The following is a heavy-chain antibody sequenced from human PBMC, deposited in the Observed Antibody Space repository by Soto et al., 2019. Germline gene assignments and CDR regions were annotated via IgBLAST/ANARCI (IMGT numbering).Heavy chain of an antibody. J-gene: IGHJ4*02. CDR2: INAGNDNT. CDR3: ARIIYSSSWYPDY. Sequence: QVQLVQSGAEVKKPGASVKVSCKASGYTFTSYAMHWVRQAPEQRLECMGWINAGNDNTKYSQKFQSRVTITSDTSASPPYIERSSLRSEDTAVYYCARIIYSSSWYPDYWSQGTMVTVSS. D-gene: IGHD6-13*01. V-gene: IGHV1-3*01. CDR1: GYTFTSYA.